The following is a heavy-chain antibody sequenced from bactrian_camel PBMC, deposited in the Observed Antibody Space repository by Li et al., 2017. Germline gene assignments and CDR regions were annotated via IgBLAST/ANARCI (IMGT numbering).Heavy chain of an antibody. CDR2: IHSGGSIT. V-gene: IGHV3S6*01. CDR1: GFTFSNYW. J-gene: IGHJ4*01. D-gene: IGHD6*01. Sequence: HVQLVESGGDLVLPGGSLRLSCATSGFTFSNYWMYWVRQAPGEGLEWISGIHSGGSITYYAESMKGRFTISRDNAKNTVYLQMNSLRPEDAAVYYCATLTSVLAGLYWGQGTQVTVS. CDR3: ATLTSVLAGLY.